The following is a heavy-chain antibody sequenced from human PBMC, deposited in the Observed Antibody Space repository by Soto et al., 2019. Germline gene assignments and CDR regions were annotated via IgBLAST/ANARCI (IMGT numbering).Heavy chain of an antibody. CDR1: GYSISSGYY. J-gene: IGHJ4*02. CDR3: AGQRYSYAPFDY. CDR2: IYHSGST. V-gene: IGHV4-38-2*01. Sequence: SETLSLTCAVSGYSISSGYYWGWIRQPPGKGLEWIGSIYHSGSTYYNPSLKSRVTISVDTSKNQFSLKLSSVTAADTAVYYCAGQRYSYAPFDYWGQGTLVTVS. D-gene: IGHD5-18*01.